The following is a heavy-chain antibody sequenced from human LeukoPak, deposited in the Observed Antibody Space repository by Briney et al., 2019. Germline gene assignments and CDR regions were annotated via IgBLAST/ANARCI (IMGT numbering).Heavy chain of an antibody. D-gene: IGHD2-8*01. V-gene: IGHV3-21*01. CDR1: GFTFSSYS. CDR2: ISSSSSYI. CDR3: ARDLMVYASSYYYGMDV. J-gene: IGHJ6*02. Sequence: KPGGSLRLSCAASGFTFSSYSMNWVRQAPGKGLEWVSSISSSSSYIYYADSVKGRFTISRDNAKNSLYLQMNSLRAEDTAVYYCARDLMVYASSYYYGMDVWGQGTTVTVSS.